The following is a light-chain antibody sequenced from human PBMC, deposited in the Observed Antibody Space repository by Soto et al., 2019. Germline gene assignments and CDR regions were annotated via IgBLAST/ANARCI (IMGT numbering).Light chain of an antibody. J-gene: IGLJ1*01. CDR1: CRDIGAYDY. CDR3: SSYTTSYFYV. Sequence: QSALTRPASVSGSPGQSITISCTGSCRDIGAYDYVSWYQQHPGKAPKLLIYGVKNRPSGVSYRFSASKSAFTASLTISGLQAEDEAHYYCSSYTTSYFYVFGPGTKVTVL. CDR2: GVK. V-gene: IGLV2-14*01.